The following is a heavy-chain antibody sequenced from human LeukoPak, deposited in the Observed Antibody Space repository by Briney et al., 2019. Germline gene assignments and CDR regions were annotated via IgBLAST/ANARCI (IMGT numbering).Heavy chain of an antibody. D-gene: IGHD6-19*01. CDR2: IWYDGSNK. V-gene: IGHV3-33*06. CDR3: AKGGKWLVPNIYYYYYMDV. J-gene: IGHJ6*03. Sequence: PGGSLRLSCAASGFTFSSYGMHWVRQAPGKGLEWVAVIWYDGSNKYYADSVKGRFTISRDNSKNTLYLQMNSLRAEDTAVYYCAKGGKWLVPNIYYYYYMDVWAKGPRSPSP. CDR1: GFTFSSYG.